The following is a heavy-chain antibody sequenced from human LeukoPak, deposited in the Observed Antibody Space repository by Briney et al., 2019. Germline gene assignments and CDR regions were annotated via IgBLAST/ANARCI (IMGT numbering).Heavy chain of an antibody. V-gene: IGHV4-34*01. CDR1: GGSFSGSN. J-gene: IGHJ4*02. Sequence: SETLSLTCAVYGGSFSGSNWSWIRQPPGKGLERIGEIYNSGSTIYNPSLKSRVTISVDTSKNQFSLNLISVTAADTAVYYCVRAYDYWGQGTLVTVSS. CDR3: VRAYDY. CDR2: IYNSGST.